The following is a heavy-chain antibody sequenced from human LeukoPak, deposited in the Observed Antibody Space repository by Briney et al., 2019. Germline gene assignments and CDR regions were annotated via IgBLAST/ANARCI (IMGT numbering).Heavy chain of an antibody. V-gene: IGHV3-33*06. Sequence: PGRSLRLSCAASGFTFSSYGMHWVRQAPGKGLEWVAAIWYDGSNKYYADSVKGRFTISRDNSKNTLYLQMNSLRAEDTAVYSCAQLKYNYDSRGYYNGDRDYYFDYWGERTLASVSS. J-gene: IGHJ4*02. CDR1: GFTFSSYG. CDR2: IWYDGSNK. CDR3: AQLKYNYDSRGYYNGDRDYYFDY. D-gene: IGHD3-22*01.